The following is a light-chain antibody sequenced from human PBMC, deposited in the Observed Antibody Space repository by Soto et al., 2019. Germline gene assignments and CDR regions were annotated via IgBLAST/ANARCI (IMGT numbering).Light chain of an antibody. J-gene: IGLJ2*01. CDR1: NSDVGGYNY. CDR3: SSYKSRSTMV. V-gene: IGLV2-14*01. Sequence: QSVLTQPASVSGSPGQSITISCTGTNSDVGGYNYVSWYQQNPGKAPKLMIYEVSNRPSAVSNRFSGSKSGNTASLTISGLQAEDEAAPYRSSYKSRSTMVFGGGTQLTVL. CDR2: EVS.